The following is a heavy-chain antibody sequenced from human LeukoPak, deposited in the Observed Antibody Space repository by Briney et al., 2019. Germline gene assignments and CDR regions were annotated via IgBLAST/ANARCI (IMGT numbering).Heavy chain of an antibody. J-gene: IGHJ4*02. CDR2: IYTSGST. D-gene: IGHD3-22*01. CDR3: ARVTTGGYYNC. V-gene: IGHV4-61*02. Sequence: PSETLSLTYTVSGGSISSGSYYWSWIRQPAGKGLEWIGRIYTSGSTNYNPSLKSRVTISVDTSKNQFSLKLSSVTAADTAVYYCARVTTGGYYNCWGQGTLVTVSS. CDR1: GGSISSGSYY.